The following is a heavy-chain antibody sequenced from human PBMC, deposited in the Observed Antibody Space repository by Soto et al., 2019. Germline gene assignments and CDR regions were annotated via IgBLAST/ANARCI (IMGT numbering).Heavy chain of an antibody. CDR2: ISSSSSTI. CDR1: GFTFSSYS. CDR3: ARDSRLSSTSGP. J-gene: IGHJ5*02. D-gene: IGHD2-2*01. V-gene: IGHV3-48*01. Sequence: EVQLVESGGGLVQPGGSLRLSCAASGFTFSSYSMNWVRQAPGKGLEWVSYISSSSSTIYYADSVKGRFTISRDNAKNSLYLQMNSLRVEDTAVYYCARDSRLSSTSGPWGQGTLVTVSS.